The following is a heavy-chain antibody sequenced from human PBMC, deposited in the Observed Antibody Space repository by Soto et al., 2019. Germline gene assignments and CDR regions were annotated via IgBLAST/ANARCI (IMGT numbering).Heavy chain of an antibody. V-gene: IGHV3-15*01. Sequence: PGGSLRLSCAASGFTFSNAWMSWVRQAPGKGLEWVGRIKSKTDGGTTDYAAPVKGRFTISRDDSKNTLYLQMNNLKTEDTAVYYCTTDHPKAAFDIWGQGTMVTVSS. CDR3: TTDHPKAAFDI. CDR2: IKSKTDGGTT. CDR1: GFTFSNAW. J-gene: IGHJ3*02.